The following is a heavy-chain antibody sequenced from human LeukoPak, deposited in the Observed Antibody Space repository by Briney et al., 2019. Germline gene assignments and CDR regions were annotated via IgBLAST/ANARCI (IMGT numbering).Heavy chain of an antibody. CDR1: GFTFSNAW. CDR3: AKGPGGAFDY. Sequence: QPGGSLRLSCAASGFTFSNAWMSWVRQAPGKGLEWVSAISGSGGSTYYADSVKGRFTISRDNSKNTLYLQMNSLRAEDTAVYYCAKGPGGAFDYWGQGTLVTVSS. D-gene: IGHD3-16*01. J-gene: IGHJ4*02. CDR2: ISGSGGST. V-gene: IGHV3-23*01.